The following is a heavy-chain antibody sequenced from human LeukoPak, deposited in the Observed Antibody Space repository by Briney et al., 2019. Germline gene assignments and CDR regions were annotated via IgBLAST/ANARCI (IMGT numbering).Heavy chain of an antibody. CDR2: ISGSGDST. CDR3: AKDHGYNYGYNSY. J-gene: IGHJ4*02. D-gene: IGHD5-18*01. CDR1: GFTFSSYA. V-gene: IGHV3-23*01. Sequence: GGSLRLSCAASGFTFSSYAMSWVRLAPGKGLEWVSAISGSGDSTDFADSVKGRFTIPRDNSKNTLYLQMNSLRAEDTAVYYCAKDHGYNYGYNSYWGQGTLVTVSS.